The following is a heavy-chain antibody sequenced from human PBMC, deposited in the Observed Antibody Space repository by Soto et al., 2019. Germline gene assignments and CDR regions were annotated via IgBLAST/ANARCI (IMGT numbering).Heavy chain of an antibody. J-gene: IGHJ5*02. Sequence: QVQLQESGPGLVKPSQTLSLTCTVSGGSISSGGYYWSWIRQHPGKGLEWIGYIYYSGSTYYNPSLKSRVTISVDTSKNQFSLKLSSVTAADTVVYYCARGPSYYDISDCRFDPWGQGTLVTVSS. V-gene: IGHV4-31*03. CDR2: IYYSGST. CDR1: GGSISSGGYY. CDR3: ARGPSYYDISDCRFDP. D-gene: IGHD3-9*01.